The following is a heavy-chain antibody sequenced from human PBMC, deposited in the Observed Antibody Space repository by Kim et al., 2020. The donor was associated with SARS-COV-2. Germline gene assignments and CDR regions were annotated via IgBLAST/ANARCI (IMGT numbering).Heavy chain of an antibody. D-gene: IGHD2-2*01. V-gene: IGHV4-34*01. Sequence: SETLSLTCAVYGGSFSGYYWSWIRQPPGKGLEWIGEINHSGSTNYNPSLKSRVTISVDTSKNQFSLKLSSVTAADTAVYYCAGRGMGYCSSTSPPTSCTAGYYYYMDVWGKGTTVTVSS. CDR3: AGRGMGYCSSTSPPTSCTAGYYYYMDV. CDR1: GGSFSGYY. CDR2: INHSGST. J-gene: IGHJ6*03.